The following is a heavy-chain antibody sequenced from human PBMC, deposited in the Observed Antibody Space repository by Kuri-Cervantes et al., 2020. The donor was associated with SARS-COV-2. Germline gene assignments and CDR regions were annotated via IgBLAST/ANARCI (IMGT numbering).Heavy chain of an antibody. V-gene: IGHV3-30*18. CDR1: GLNFGRFG. J-gene: IGHJ4*02. D-gene: IGHD4-17*01. CDR2: ISYDGSKK. Sequence: GESLKISCAASGLNFGRFGMHWVRQAPGKGLEWVAVISYDGSKKDYADSVKGRFTLPRDNSKSTMFLQMNSLRPEDTAVYYCAKPMDGDYDLFCFDYWGQGALVTVSS. CDR3: AKPMDGDYDLFCFDY.